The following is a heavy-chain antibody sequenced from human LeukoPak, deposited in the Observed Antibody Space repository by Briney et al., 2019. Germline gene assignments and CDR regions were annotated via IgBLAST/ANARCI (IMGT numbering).Heavy chain of an antibody. V-gene: IGHV1-2*02. D-gene: IGHD6-19*01. J-gene: IGHJ3*02. Sequence: ASVKVSCKASGYTFTGYYMHWVRQAPGQGLEWMGWINPNSGGTNYAQKFQGRVTMTRDTSISTAYMELSSLRSEDTAVYYCARSSEWLGSFDIWGQGTMLTVSS. CDR3: ARSSEWLGSFDI. CDR2: INPNSGGT. CDR1: GYTFTGYY.